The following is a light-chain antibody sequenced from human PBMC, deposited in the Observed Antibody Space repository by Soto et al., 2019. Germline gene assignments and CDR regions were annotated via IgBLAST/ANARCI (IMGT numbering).Light chain of an antibody. J-gene: IGKJ2*01. Sequence: EIVMTQSPATLSVSPGERVALSCRASQSVRSNFAWYQQKPGQAPRILIYDASTRATGIPARFSGSGSGTEFTLTISGLQSEDFGVYHCQQYNNWPYTFGQGTKLEIK. CDR3: QQYNNWPYT. V-gene: IGKV3-15*01. CDR2: DAS. CDR1: QSVRSN.